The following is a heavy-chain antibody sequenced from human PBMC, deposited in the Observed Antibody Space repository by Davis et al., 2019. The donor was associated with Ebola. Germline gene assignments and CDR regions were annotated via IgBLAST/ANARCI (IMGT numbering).Heavy chain of an antibody. CDR3: AREGTGDGFIYYYGMDV. V-gene: IGHV1-8*01. D-gene: IGHD1-1*01. J-gene: IGHJ6*02. Sequence: AASVKVSCKASGYTFSNYAINWVRQATGQGLEWMGWMNPNSGDTGYAQKFQRRVTMTRNTSISTAYMELSSLRSEDTAVYYCAREGTGDGFIYYYGMDVWGQGTTVTVSS. CDR1: GYTFSNYA. CDR2: MNPNSGDT.